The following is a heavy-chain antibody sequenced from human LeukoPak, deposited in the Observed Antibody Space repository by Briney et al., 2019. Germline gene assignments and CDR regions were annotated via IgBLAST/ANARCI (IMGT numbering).Heavy chain of an antibody. V-gene: IGHV1-69*13. D-gene: IGHD5-24*01. CDR3: ARESPMATII. Sequence: ASVKVSCKASGGTFSSYAISWVRQAPGQGLEWMGGVIPIFGTANYAQKFQGRVTITADESTSTAYMELSSLRSEDTAVYYCARESPMATIIWGQGTLVTVSS. CDR1: GGTFSSYA. CDR2: VIPIFGTA. J-gene: IGHJ4*02.